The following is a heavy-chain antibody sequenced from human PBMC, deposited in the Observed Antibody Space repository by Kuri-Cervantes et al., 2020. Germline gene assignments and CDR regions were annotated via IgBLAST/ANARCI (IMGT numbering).Heavy chain of an antibody. CDR3: AKTLPADWFDP. CDR1: GGSISSYY. Sequence: SETLSLTCTVSGGSISSYYWSWIRQPPGKGLEWIASIYYTGSTYYNPSLESRATISVDTSKNQFSLKVNSVTAADTAVYYCAKTLPADWFDPWGQGTLVTVSS. CDR2: IYYTGST. D-gene: IGHD1-14*01. V-gene: IGHV4-59*05. J-gene: IGHJ5*02.